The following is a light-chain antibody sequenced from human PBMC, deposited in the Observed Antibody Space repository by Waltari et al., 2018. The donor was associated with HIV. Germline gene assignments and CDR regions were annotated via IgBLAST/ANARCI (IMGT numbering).Light chain of an antibody. CDR1: SRDICGYHY. J-gene: IGLJ2*01. CDR2: DVN. V-gene: IGLV2-11*01. CDR3: CSYAGNSDVV. Sequence: QSALPQTHSVSGSPGPSVTISCPGTSRDICGYHYVSWYRQFPGKAPSVIIHDVNKRPSGVPDRFSGSKSGNTASLTISGLQTDYEADYYCCSYAGNSDVVFGGGTTLTVL.